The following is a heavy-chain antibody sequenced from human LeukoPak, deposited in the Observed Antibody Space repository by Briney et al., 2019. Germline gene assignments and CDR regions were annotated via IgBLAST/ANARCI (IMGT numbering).Heavy chain of an antibody. Sequence: PGGSLRLSCAASGFTFSSYGMSWVRQAPGKGLEWVSAISGSGGSTYYADSVKGRFTISRDNSKNTLYLQMNSLRAEDTAVYYCAKKAVVNDILTGYFNHYYYYYMDVWGKGTTVTISS. J-gene: IGHJ6*03. CDR2: ISGSGGST. D-gene: IGHD3-9*01. CDR1: GFTFSSYG. V-gene: IGHV3-23*01. CDR3: AKKAVVNDILTGYFNHYYYYYMDV.